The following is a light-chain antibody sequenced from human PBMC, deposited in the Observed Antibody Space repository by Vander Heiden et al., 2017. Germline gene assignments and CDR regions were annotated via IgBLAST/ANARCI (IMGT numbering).Light chain of an antibody. CDR1: QSVYGN. J-gene: IGKJ2*01. CDR2: DAS. Sequence: EIVMTPSPVTLSVSSGERATLSCRASQSVYGNLAWYQQKPGQAPRLLIDDASTRAADIAAKFSGSGSGTEFTLTITSLQSEDFAVYYCQQFYKWPYTFGQGTRLEIK. CDR3: QQFYKWPYT. V-gene: IGKV3-15*01.